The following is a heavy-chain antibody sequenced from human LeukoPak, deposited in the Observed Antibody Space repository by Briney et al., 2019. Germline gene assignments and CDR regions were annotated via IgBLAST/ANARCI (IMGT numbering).Heavy chain of an antibody. V-gene: IGHV3-74*01. CDR2: INSDGSST. D-gene: IGHD1-26*01. J-gene: IGHJ6*03. Sequence: GSLRLSSAASGFTFSNYWMHWVRQAPGKGLVWVSRINSDGSSTSYADSVKGRFTISRDNAKNTLYLQMNSLRAEDTAVYYCARVSSGSYFGYYYYYMDVWGKGTTVTVSS. CDR3: ARVSSGSYFGYYYYYMDV. CDR1: GFTFSNYW.